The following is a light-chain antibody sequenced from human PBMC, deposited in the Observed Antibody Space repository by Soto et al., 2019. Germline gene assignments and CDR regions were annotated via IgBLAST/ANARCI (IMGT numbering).Light chain of an antibody. CDR1: QTISSW. CDR3: QQYTSYS. Sequence: DIQITQSPSTLSGSVGDRVTITCRASQTISSWSAWYPQKPGKAAKLLIYKASNLKSAVPSRFSGSGSGTEFTLTISSLQPDDFATYYCQQYTSYSFGQGTKVDI. CDR2: KAS. V-gene: IGKV1-5*03. J-gene: IGKJ1*01.